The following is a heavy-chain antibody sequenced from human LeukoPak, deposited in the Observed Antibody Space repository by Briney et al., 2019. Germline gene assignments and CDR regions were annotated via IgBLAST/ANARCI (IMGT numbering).Heavy chain of an antibody. CDR2: ISSSGDNT. Sequence: GGSLRLSCAASGFTFSNNAMSWVRQAPGKGLEWVSSISSSGDNTHYADSVKGRFTVSRDNSKDTLYLQMNTLRAENTAIYYCARRGWLVNFDYWGQGTLVTVSS. CDR1: GFTFSNNA. CDR3: ARRGWLVNFDY. V-gene: IGHV3-23*01. D-gene: IGHD6-19*01. J-gene: IGHJ4*02.